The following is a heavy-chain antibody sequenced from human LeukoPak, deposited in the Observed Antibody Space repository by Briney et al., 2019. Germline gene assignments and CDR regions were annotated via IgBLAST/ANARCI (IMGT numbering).Heavy chain of an antibody. J-gene: IGHJ5*02. Sequence: GSSVKVSCKASGDTFSSYAISWVRQAPGQGLEWMGRIIPILGIANYAQKFQGRVTITADKSTSTAYMELSSLRSEDTAVYYCARVLGSGYYDSSGYYYYPWGQGTLVTVSS. CDR3: ARVLGSGYYDSSGYYYYP. CDR1: GDTFSSYA. V-gene: IGHV1-69*04. D-gene: IGHD3-22*01. CDR2: IIPILGIA.